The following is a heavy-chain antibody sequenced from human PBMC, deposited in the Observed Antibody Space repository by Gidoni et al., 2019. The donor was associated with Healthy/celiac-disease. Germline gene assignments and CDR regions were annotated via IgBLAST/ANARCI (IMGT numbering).Heavy chain of an antibody. J-gene: IGHJ4*02. CDR1: GGSISSGAYY. D-gene: IGHD2-21*01. V-gene: IGHV4-31*03. Sequence: QVQLQESGPGLVKPSQTLSLNCTVSGGSISSGAYYWSWIRQHPGKGLEWIGNIYYSGSTYYNPSLKSRVSISVDTSQNQFSLKLSSVTAADTAVYYCARGERGFHDYWGQGTLVTVSS. CDR2: IYYSGST. CDR3: ARGERGFHDY.